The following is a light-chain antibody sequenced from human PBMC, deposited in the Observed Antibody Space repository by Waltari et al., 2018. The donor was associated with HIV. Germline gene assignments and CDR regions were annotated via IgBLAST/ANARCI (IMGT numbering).Light chain of an antibody. CDR2: AAS. Sequence: DIQLTQSPSFLSASVGDRVTLTCRASQGISSYLAWYQQKPGKAPNLLIYAASTLQYGVPSRFSGSGSGTEFTLTISSLQPEDFATYYCQQLNSYPLTFGGGTKVEIK. CDR1: QGISSY. V-gene: IGKV1-9*01. J-gene: IGKJ4*01. CDR3: QQLNSYPLT.